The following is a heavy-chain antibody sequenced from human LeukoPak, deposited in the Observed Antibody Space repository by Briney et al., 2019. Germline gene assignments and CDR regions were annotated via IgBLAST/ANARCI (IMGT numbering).Heavy chain of an antibody. V-gene: IGHV4-34*01. D-gene: IGHD3-22*01. CDR3: ASTTLYYYDSSGYQFDY. CDR2: INHSGST. J-gene: IGHJ4*02. CDR1: GGSFSGYY. Sequence: SETLSLTCAVYGGSFSGYYWSWIRQPPGKGLEWIGEINHSGSTNYNPSLKSRVTISVDTSKNQFSLKLSSVTAADTAVYYCASTTLYYYDSSGYQFDYWGQGTLVTVSS.